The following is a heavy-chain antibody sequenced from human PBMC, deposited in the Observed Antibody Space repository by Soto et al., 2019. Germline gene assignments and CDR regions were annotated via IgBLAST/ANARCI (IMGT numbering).Heavy chain of an antibody. CDR3: ASPKIAFYNWFDP. Sequence: SETLSLTCTVSGGSISSYYWSWIRHPPGKGLEWIGYIYYSGSTYYNPSLKSRVTISVDTSKNQFSLKLSSVTAADTAVYYCASPKIAFYNWFDPWGQGTLVTVSS. V-gene: IGHV4-59*04. CDR1: GGSISSYY. CDR2: IYYSGST. D-gene: IGHD3-3*02. J-gene: IGHJ5*02.